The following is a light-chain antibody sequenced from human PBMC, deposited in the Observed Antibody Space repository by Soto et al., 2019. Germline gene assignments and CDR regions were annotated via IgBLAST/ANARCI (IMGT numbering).Light chain of an antibody. CDR3: QHRQT. Sequence: EIVMTQSPATLSVSPGERATLSCRASQSVSSNLAWYQQKPGQAPRLLIYGASTRATGIPARFSGSGSGTEFTLTISSLQSEDFAVYYCQHRQTFGQGTKVDI. V-gene: IGKV3-15*01. J-gene: IGKJ1*01. CDR2: GAS. CDR1: QSVSSN.